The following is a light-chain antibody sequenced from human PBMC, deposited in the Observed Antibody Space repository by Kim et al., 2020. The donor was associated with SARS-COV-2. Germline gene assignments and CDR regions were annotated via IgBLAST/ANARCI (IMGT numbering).Light chain of an antibody. CDR1: IIVVVGYNY. Sequence: QSVTISVTVTIIVVVGYNYVSLYQQHPGKAPKLMIYEVSKRPSGVPDRFSGSKSGNTASLTISGLQAEDEADYYCCSYAGSYTLYVFGTGTKVTVL. J-gene: IGLJ1*01. CDR2: EVS. CDR3: CSYAGSYTLYV. V-gene: IGLV2-11*01.